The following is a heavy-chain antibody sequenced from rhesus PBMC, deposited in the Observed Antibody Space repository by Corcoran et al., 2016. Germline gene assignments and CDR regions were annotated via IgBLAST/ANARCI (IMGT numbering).Heavy chain of an antibody. D-gene: IGHD6-31*01. Sequence: QVQLQESGPGLVKPSETLSLTCAVSGGSISSSYYYWSWIRQAPGKGLGWIGDIPYRGSTSYHPSLKSRVTISRDTTKNQFSLRLTSVTAADTAVYYCARQGGAAAEIDYWGQGVLVTVSS. J-gene: IGHJ4*01. V-gene: IGHV4-122*02. CDR3: ARQGGAAAEIDY. CDR2: IPYRGST. CDR1: GGSISSSYYY.